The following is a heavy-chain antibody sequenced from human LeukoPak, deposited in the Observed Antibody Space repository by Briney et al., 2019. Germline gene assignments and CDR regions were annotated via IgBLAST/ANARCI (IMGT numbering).Heavy chain of an antibody. V-gene: IGHV1-18*01. CDR1: GYTFNHHG. J-gene: IGHJ4*02. Sequence: ASVKVSCKASGYTFNHHGISWVRQAPGQGHEWMGWVSCFNGDTHYAQKFQGRVTMTRDTSTTTAYMELRSLRSDDTALYYCARDPTNTTGRYPYFDFWGQGTLVTVSS. CDR2: VSCFNGDT. CDR3: ARDPTNTTGRYPYFDF. D-gene: IGHD1-1*01.